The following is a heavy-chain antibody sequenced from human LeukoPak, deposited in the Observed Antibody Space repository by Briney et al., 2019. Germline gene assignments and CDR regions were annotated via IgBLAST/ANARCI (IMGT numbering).Heavy chain of an antibody. Sequence: GGSLRLSCAASGFTFGSFAMSWVRQAPGKGPEWVSGISGSGDATFYADSVKGRFTISRDNSKGTLSLQMNSLRAEDTAVYYCAKGATSSGWSFFDYWGQGTLVTVSS. CDR1: GFTFGSFA. V-gene: IGHV3-23*01. J-gene: IGHJ4*02. D-gene: IGHD6-19*01. CDR2: ISGSGDAT. CDR3: AKGATSSGWSFFDY.